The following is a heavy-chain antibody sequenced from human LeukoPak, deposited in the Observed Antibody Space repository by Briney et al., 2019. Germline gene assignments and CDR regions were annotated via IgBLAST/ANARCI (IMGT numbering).Heavy chain of an antibody. D-gene: IGHD2-15*01. CDR1: GYTFTSYG. J-gene: IGHJ4*02. V-gene: IGHV1-18*01. CDR3: ARDPNCSGGSCYPDY. CDR2: ISAYNGNT. Sequence: ASVKVSCKASGYTFTSYGISWVRQAPGQGLEWMGWISAYNGNTNYAQKLQGRVTMTTDTSTSTAYMELRSLRSDDTAVYYCARDPNCSGGSCYPDYWGQGTLVAVSS.